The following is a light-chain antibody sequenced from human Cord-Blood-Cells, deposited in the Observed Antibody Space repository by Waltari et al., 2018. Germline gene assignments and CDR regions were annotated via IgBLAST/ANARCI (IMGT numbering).Light chain of an antibody. Sequence: DIQMTQPPSSLSAFVGNRVTITCRTSQSISSYLNWYQQKPGKAPKLLIYAASSLQSGVPSRFSSSGSGTDFTLTISSLQPEDFATYYCQQSYSTPPLTFGGGTKVEIK. CDR1: QSISSY. CDR3: QQSYSTPPLT. CDR2: AAS. J-gene: IGKJ4*01. V-gene: IGKV1-39*01.